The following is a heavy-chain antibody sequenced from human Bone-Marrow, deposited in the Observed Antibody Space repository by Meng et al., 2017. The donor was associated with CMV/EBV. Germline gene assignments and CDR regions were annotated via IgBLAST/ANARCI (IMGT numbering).Heavy chain of an antibody. CDR3: ARVIRNYYDSSGYYLDY. D-gene: IGHD3-22*01. CDR2: IIAYNGNT. Sequence: YTSTSYCISWWRQAPGQGLAWMGWIIAYNGNTNYAQKLQGSVTMTTDTSTSTAYMELRSLRSDDTAVYYCARVIRNYYDSSGYYLDYWGQGTLVTVSS. V-gene: IGHV1-18*01. CDR1: YTSTSYC. J-gene: IGHJ4*02.